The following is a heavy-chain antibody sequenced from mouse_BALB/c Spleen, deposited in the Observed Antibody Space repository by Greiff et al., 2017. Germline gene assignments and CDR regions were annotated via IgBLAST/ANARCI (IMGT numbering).Heavy chain of an antibody. CDR3: ARSYGNYWYFDV. D-gene: IGHD2-10*02. CDR1: GYTFTSYW. J-gene: IGHJ1*01. CDR2: IDPSDSET. V-gene: IGHV1-69*02. Sequence: QVQLQQPGAELVKPGAPVKLSCKASGYTFTSYWMNWVKQRPGRGLEWIGRIDPSDSETHYNQKFKDKATLTVDKSSSTAYIQLSSLTSEDSAVYYCARSYGNYWYFDVWGAGTTVTVSS.